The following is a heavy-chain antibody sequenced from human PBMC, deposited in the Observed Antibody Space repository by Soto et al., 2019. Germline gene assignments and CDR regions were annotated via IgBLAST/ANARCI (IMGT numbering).Heavy chain of an antibody. V-gene: IGHV1-69*01. CDR2: IIPIFGTA. CDR1: GGTFSSYA. J-gene: IGHJ5*02. D-gene: IGHD3-3*01. Sequence: QVQLVQSGAEVKKPGSSVKVSCKASGGTFSSYAISWVRQAPGQGLEWMGGIIPIFGTANYAQKFQGRGTITADESTSTAYMELSSLSSEDTAVYYCARGRYYDFWSANVANWFDPWGQGTLVTVSS. CDR3: ARGRYYDFWSANVANWFDP.